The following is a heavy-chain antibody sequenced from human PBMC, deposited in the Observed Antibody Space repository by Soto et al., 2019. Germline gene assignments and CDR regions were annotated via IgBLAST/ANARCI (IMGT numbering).Heavy chain of an antibody. Sequence: QVQLVQSGAEVKKPGSSVKVSCKASGGTFSSYAISWMRQAPGQGLEWMGGIIPIFGTANYAQKFQGRVTIAEDASTSTAYMKMSSLRSADTAVYYCARGRDCSSTSCYPPDPPYYYYGMYVWGQGTTVTVSS. D-gene: IGHD2-2*01. V-gene: IGHV1-69*01. CDR2: IIPIFGTA. J-gene: IGHJ6*02. CDR3: ARGRDCSSTSCYPPDPPYYYYGMYV. CDR1: GGTFSSYA.